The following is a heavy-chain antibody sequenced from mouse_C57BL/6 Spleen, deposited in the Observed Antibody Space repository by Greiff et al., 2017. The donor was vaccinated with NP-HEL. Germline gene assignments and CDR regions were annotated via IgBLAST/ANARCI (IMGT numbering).Heavy chain of an antibody. CDR3: ARHEGGDGYYDYFDY. CDR1: GYTFTEYT. Sequence: VQLQESGAELVKPGASVKLSCKASGYTFTEYTIHWVKQRSGQGLEWIGWFYPGSGSIKYNEKFKEKATLTADKSSSTVYMELSRLTSEDSAVYFCARHEGGDGYYDYFDYWGQGTTLTVSS. CDR2: FYPGSGSI. J-gene: IGHJ2*01. V-gene: IGHV1-62-2*01. D-gene: IGHD2-3*01.